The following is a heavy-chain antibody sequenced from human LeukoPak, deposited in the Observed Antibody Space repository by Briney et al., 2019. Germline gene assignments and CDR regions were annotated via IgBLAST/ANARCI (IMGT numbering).Heavy chain of an antibody. V-gene: IGHV3-15*01. CDR1: GFTFSNAW. Sequence: PGGSLRLSCAASGFTFSNAWMSWVRQAPGKGLEWVGRIRSKTDGETTDYAAPVKGRFTISRDDSKNTLYLQMNSLKTEDTAVYYCTTDGVVATTNRDYWGQGTLVTVSS. D-gene: IGHD5-12*01. J-gene: IGHJ4*02. CDR2: IRSKTDGETT. CDR3: TTDGVVATTNRDY.